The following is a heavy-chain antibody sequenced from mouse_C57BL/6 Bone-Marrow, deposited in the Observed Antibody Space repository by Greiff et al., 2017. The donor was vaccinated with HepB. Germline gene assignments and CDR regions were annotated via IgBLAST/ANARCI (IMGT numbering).Heavy chain of an antibody. CDR1: GYTFTSYW. CDR2: IDPSDSET. J-gene: IGHJ2*01. V-gene: IGHV1-52*01. Sequence: QVQLQQSGAELVKPGASVKISCKASGYTFTSYWMHWVKQRPIQGLEWIGNIDPSDSETHYNQKFKDKATLTVDKSSSTAYMQLSSLTSEDSAVYYCARKELGFDYWGQGTTLTVSS. D-gene: IGHD4-1*01. CDR3: ARKELGFDY.